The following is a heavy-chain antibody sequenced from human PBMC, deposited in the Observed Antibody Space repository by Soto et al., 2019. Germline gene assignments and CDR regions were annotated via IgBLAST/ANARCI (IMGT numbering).Heavy chain of an antibody. D-gene: IGHD2-21*02. Sequence: GGSLRLSCASSGFNVNSDYMNWVRQTPGKGLEWVASIYSGETTYYADSVRGRFTISSDKSKNTLYFQLSSLRIEDTAVYYCTRDGRGLGRLSLFEYWGQGVLVTVSS. CDR1: GFNVNSDY. CDR2: IYSGETT. CDR3: TRDGRGLGRLSLFEY. J-gene: IGHJ4*02. V-gene: IGHV3-53*01.